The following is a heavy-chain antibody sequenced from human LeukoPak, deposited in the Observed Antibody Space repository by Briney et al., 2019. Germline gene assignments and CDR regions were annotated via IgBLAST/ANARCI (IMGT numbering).Heavy chain of an antibody. CDR1: GGSISSSSYS. Sequence: SETLSLTCTVSGGSISSSSYSWGWIRQPPGKGLEWIGSIYYSGSTYYNPSLKSRVTISVDTSKNQFSLKLSSVTAADTAVYYCARRPSTRDYYGSDDYWGQGTLVTVSS. V-gene: IGHV4-39*01. CDR2: IYYSGST. CDR3: ARRPSTRDYYGSDDY. J-gene: IGHJ4*02. D-gene: IGHD3-10*01.